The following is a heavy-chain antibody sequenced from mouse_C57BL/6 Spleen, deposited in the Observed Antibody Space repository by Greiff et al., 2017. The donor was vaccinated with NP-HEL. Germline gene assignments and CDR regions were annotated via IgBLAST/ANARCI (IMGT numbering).Heavy chain of an antibody. J-gene: IGHJ3*01. V-gene: IGHV1-69*01. CDR3: ASGDDGYRFAY. D-gene: IGHD2-3*01. CDR2: IDPSDSYT. CDR1: GYTFTSYW. Sequence: VQLQQPGAELVMPGASVKLSCKASGYTFTSYWMHWVKQRPGQGLEWIGEIDPSDSYTNYNQKFKGKSTLTVDKSSSTAYMELNSLTSEDSAVYYCASGDDGYRFAYWGQGTLVTVSA.